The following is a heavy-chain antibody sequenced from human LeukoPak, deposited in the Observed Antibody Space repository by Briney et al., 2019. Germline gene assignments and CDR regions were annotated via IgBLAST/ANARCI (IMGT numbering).Heavy chain of an antibody. J-gene: IGHJ5*02. CDR1: GGALSSGGYY. CDR3: ARDNIPVAGTGPSWFDP. CDR2: IYHSGTP. D-gene: IGHD6-13*01. V-gene: IGHV4-30-2*01. Sequence: PSETLSLTCTVSGGALSSGGYYWTWIRQPPGKGLEWIGNIYHSGTPYYNPSLKSRVTLSVDRSKNQFSLKMTSVTAADTAVYYCARDNIPVAGTGPSWFDPWGQGTLVTVSS.